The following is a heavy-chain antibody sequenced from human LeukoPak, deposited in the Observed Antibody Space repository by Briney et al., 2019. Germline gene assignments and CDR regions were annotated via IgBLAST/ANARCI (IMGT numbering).Heavy chain of an antibody. V-gene: IGHV1-69*04. CDR1: GGTFSSYA. CDR3: ARVPNMIADAFDI. CDR2: ITPILGIA. D-gene: IGHD3-22*01. Sequence: SVKVSCKASGGTFSSYAISWVRQAPGQGLEWMGRITPILGIANYAQKFQGRVTITADKSTSTAYMELSSLRSEDTAVYYCARVPNMIADAFDIWGQGTMVTVSS. J-gene: IGHJ3*02.